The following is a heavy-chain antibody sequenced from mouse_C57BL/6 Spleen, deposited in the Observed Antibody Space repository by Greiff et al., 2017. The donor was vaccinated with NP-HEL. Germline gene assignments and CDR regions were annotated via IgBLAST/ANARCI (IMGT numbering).Heavy chain of an antibody. Sequence: EVQVVESGGDLVKPGGSLKLSCAASGFTFSSYGMSWVRQTPDKRLEWVATISSGGSYTYYPDSVKGRFTISRDNAKNTLYLQMSSLKSEDTAMYYCARHNGLWYFDVWGTGTTVTVSS. V-gene: IGHV5-6*01. J-gene: IGHJ1*03. CDR3: ARHNGLWYFDV. CDR2: ISSGGSYT. CDR1: GFTFSSYG. D-gene: IGHD1-1*01.